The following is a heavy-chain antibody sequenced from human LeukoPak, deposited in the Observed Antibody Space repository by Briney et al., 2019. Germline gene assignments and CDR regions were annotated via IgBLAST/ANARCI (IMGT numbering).Heavy chain of an antibody. CDR1: GGSISSGGYY. CDR3: ARVDCSSTSCQNWFDP. CDR2: IYYSGST. V-gene: IGHV4-31*03. J-gene: IGHJ5*02. D-gene: IGHD2-2*01. Sequence: SETLSLTCTVSGGSISSGGYYWSWIRQHPGKGLEWIGYIYYSGSTYYNPSLKSRVTISADTSKNQFSLKLSPVTAADTAVYYCARVDCSSTSCQNWFDPWGQGTLVTVSS.